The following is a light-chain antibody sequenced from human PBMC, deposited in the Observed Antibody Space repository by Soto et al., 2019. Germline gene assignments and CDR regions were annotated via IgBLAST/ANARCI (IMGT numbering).Light chain of an antibody. V-gene: IGKV3-15*01. CDR1: QSVSSS. J-gene: IGKJ1*01. CDR2: DTS. Sequence: EIVVTQSPATLSVSPGERVTLSCRASQSVSSSLAWYQQRPGQAPRLLIYDTSTRAPGIAARFSGSGSGTECTLTISSLQSEDVAVYSCQQYVHWPPGTFGQGTTVEIK. CDR3: QQYVHWPPGT.